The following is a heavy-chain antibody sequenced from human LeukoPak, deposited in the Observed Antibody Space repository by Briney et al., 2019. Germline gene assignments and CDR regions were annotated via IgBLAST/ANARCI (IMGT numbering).Heavy chain of an antibody. V-gene: IGHV4-30-4*01. J-gene: IGHJ6*02. D-gene: IGHD2-15*01. CDR1: GGSISSGDYY. Sequence: SSETLSLTCTVSGGSISSGDYYWSWIRQPPGKGLEWIGYIYYSGSTYYNPSLKSRVTISVDTSKNQFSLKLSSVTAADTAVYYCARFFLDVVSYYYYGMDVRGQGTTVTVSS. CDR3: ARFFLDVVSYYYYGMDV. CDR2: IYYSGST.